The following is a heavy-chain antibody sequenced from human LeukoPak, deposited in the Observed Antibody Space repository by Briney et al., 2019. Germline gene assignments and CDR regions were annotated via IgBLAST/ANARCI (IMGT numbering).Heavy chain of an antibody. CDR3: ARRHTNGWYYFDY. Sequence: ASVKVSCKASGYTFTGYYIHWVRQATGQGLEWMGWTNPNSGGTNYAQKFQGRVTMTRDTSISTAYMDLSRLRSDDTAVYYCARRHTNGWYYFDYWGQGTLVTVSS. J-gene: IGHJ4*02. D-gene: IGHD6-19*01. V-gene: IGHV1-2*02. CDR2: TNPNSGGT. CDR1: GYTFTGYY.